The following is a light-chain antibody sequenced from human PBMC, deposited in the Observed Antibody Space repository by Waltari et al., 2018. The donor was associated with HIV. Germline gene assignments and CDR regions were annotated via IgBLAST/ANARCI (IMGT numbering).Light chain of an antibody. V-gene: IGLV2-14*01. CDR3: SSYTSSSTLV. CDR2: EVS. CDR1: SSDVGGYNY. J-gene: IGLJ2*01. Sequence: QSALTQPASVSGSPGQSITISCTGTSSDVGGYNYVSWYQQHPGKAPKLMIYEVSNRPSGSSNRFSGSKSGNTASLTISGLQAEDEADYYCSSYTSSSTLVFGGGTKLTVL.